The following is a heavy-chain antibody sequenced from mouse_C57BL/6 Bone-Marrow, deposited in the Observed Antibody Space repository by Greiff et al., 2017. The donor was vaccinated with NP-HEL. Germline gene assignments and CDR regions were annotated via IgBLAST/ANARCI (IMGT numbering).Heavy chain of an antibody. Sequence: QVQLKQSGAELAKPGASVKLSCKASGYTFTSYWMHWVKQRPGQGLEWIGYINPSSGYTTYHQKFKDKATLTADKSSSTACMQLSSLTYEDSAVYYCARAGRLYYFDYWGQGTTLTVSS. CDR3: ARAGRLYYFDY. J-gene: IGHJ2*01. CDR1: GYTFTSYW. V-gene: IGHV1-7*01. D-gene: IGHD3-3*01. CDR2: INPSSGYT.